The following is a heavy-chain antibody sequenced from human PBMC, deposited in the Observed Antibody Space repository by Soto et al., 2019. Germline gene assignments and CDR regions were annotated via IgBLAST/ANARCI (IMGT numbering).Heavy chain of an antibody. J-gene: IGHJ4*02. CDR2: ANGDGSST. V-gene: IGHV3-74*01. CDR3: ARDSSGSCDY. Sequence: EVQLVESGGGLVQPGGSLRLSCAASGFTFSNYWMHWVRQAPGEGLVWVSRANGDGSSTSYADSVKGRFTVSRDSAKSTLYLQMNSLRAEDTAVYYCARDSSGSCDYWGQGTLVTVPS. CDR1: GFTFSNYW.